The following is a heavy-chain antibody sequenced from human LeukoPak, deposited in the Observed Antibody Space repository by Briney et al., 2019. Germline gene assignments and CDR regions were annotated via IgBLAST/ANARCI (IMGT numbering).Heavy chain of an antibody. Sequence: SETLSLTCTVSGDPISNFYWSWIRQSPGKGLEWIGYIYYSGSTYYSPSLKSRVTISVDTSKNQFSLKLSSVTAADTAVYYCAQLRFLEWLPPEAFDIWGQGTMVTVSS. J-gene: IGHJ3*02. V-gene: IGHV4-59*04. D-gene: IGHD3-3*01. CDR3: AQLRFLEWLPPEAFDI. CDR2: IYYSGST. CDR1: GDPISNFY.